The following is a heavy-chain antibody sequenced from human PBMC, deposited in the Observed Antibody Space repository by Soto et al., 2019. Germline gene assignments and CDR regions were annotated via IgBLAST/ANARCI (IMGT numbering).Heavy chain of an antibody. CDR3: AKASGRNSGYAS. Sequence: SLRLSCAASGFTFDDYAMHWVRQAPGKGLEWVSGVSWSGGRIDYADSVKGRFSISRDNAKNSLYLQMNGLRIEDTALYYCAKASGRNSGYASWGQGTPDTGSS. V-gene: IGHV3-9*01. J-gene: IGHJ1*01. CDR2: VSWSGGRI. CDR1: GFTFDDYA. D-gene: IGHD6-25*01.